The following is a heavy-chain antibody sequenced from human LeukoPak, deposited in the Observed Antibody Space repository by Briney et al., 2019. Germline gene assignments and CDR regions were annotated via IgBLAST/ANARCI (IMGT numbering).Heavy chain of an antibody. D-gene: IGHD6-13*01. V-gene: IGHV3-11*04. Sequence: PGGSLSLSCAASGFTFSDYYMNWIRQAPGKGLEWVSYISSSGSSIYYADSVKGRFTSSRDNAKNSLYLQMNSLRAEDTAVYYCARFSEQQLVSWGQGTLVTVSS. CDR2: ISSSGSSI. CDR1: GFTFSDYY. J-gene: IGHJ5*02. CDR3: ARFSEQQLVS.